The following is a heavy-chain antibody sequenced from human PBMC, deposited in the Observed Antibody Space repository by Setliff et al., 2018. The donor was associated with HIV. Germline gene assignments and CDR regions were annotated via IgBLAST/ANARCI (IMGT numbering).Heavy chain of an antibody. V-gene: IGHV1-3*01. CDR2: INAGNGNT. CDR1: GYTFTSYA. CDR3: ARDKPRGAIQLLRGEFDY. Sequence: ASVKVSCKASGYTFTSYAMHWVRQAPGQRLEWMGWINAGNGNTKYSPKFQGRVTITRGTSASTAYMEVSSLRSEDTAVYYCARDKPRGAIQLLRGEFDYWGQGTLVTVSS. D-gene: IGHD5-18*01. J-gene: IGHJ4*02.